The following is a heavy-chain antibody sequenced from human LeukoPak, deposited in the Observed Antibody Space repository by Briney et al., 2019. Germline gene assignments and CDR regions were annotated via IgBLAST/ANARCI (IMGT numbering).Heavy chain of an antibody. CDR1: GFTFYSYW. CDR2: IGGSGGST. V-gene: IGHV3-23*01. Sequence: GGSLRLSCAASGFTFYSYWMHWVREAPGKGLEWVSAIGGSGGSTYYADSVKGRFTISRDNSKNTLYLQMNSLRAEDTAVYYCARGIVGAITDAFDIWGQGTMVTVSS. D-gene: IGHD1-26*01. CDR3: ARGIVGAITDAFDI. J-gene: IGHJ3*02.